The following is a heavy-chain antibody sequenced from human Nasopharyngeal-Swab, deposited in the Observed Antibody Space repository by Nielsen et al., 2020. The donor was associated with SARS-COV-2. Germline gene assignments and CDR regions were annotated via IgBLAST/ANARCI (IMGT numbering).Heavy chain of an antibody. J-gene: IGHJ4*02. CDR3: ARDRLQYYDFWSGYPNYFDS. CDR2: ISSSSSYI. D-gene: IGHD3-3*01. Sequence: GESLKISCAASGFTFSSYSMNWVRQAPGKGPEWVSSISSSSSYIYYADSVKGRFTISRDNAKNSLYLQMNSLRAEDTAVYYCARDRLQYYDFWSGYPNYFDSWGQGTLVTVSS. CDR1: GFTFSSYS. V-gene: IGHV3-21*01.